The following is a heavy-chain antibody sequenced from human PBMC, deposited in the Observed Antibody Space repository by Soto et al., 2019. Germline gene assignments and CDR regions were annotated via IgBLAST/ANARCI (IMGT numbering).Heavy chain of an antibody. CDR1: GFTFSSDW. J-gene: IGHJ4*02. CDR3: ARDRGGDYPDY. D-gene: IGHD4-17*01. CDR2: IKQDGSEK. Sequence: EVQLVESGGGLVQPGGSLRLSCAASGFTFSSDWMSWVRQAPGKGLEWVANIKQDGSEKYYVDSVKGRFTSSRDNDKNSLYLQMNCRRAEDAAVYYCARDRGGDYPDYWGQGTLVTVSS. V-gene: IGHV3-7*01.